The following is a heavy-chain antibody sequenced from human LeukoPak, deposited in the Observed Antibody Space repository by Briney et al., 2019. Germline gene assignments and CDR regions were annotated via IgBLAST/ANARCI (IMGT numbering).Heavy chain of an antibody. CDR2: ISSNGAGT. J-gene: IGHJ4*02. CDR3: AKSPQGGGYFDY. CDR1: EFTFTSYP. V-gene: IGHV3-23*01. Sequence: GGSLRLSRAASEFTFTSYPMSWVRQAPGKGLEWVSAISSNGAGTYYADSVKGRFTISRDNSKDTLYLQMNSLRAEDTAVYYCAKSPQGGGYFDYWGQGTLVTVSS. D-gene: IGHD3-16*01.